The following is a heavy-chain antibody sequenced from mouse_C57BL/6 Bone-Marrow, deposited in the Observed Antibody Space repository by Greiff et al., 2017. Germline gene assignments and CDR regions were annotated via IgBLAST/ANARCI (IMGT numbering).Heavy chain of an antibody. V-gene: IGHV5-17*01. CDR3: ARPPHYYGSSYWDFEV. CDR1: GFTFSDYG. J-gene: IGHJ1*03. CDR2: ISSGSSTI. Sequence: EVQVVESGGGLVKPGGSLKLSCAASGFTFSDYGMHWVRQAPEKGLEWVAYISSGSSTIYYADPVKGRFTISSDNAKNTLFLQMTSLRSEDTAMYYGARPPHYYGSSYWDFEVWGTGTTGTVSS. D-gene: IGHD1-1*01.